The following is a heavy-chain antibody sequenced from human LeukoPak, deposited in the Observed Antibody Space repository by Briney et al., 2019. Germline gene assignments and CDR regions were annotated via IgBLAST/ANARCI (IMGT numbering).Heavy chain of an antibody. Sequence: ASVKVSCKASGYTFTSYAMSWVRQAPGQGLEWMGWMNPNSGNTGYAQKFQGRVTMTRNTSISTAYMELSSLRSEDTAVYYCARVLSRTSCPPAYWGQGTLVTVSS. CDR1: GYTFTSYA. CDR2: MNPNSGNT. D-gene: IGHD2-2*01. CDR3: ARVLSRTSCPPAY. V-gene: IGHV1-8*02. J-gene: IGHJ4*02.